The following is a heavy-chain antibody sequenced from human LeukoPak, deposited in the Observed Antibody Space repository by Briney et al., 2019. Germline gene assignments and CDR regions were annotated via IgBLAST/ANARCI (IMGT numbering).Heavy chain of an antibody. CDR1: GFTFSTYN. J-gene: IGHJ4*02. Sequence: GGSLRLSCAATGFTFSTYNMSCVRQAPGKGLEWVSTISGSDGSTYYADSVKGRFTISRDNSKNTLHLQMNSLRADDTATYYCAADRYPAASYYHDYWGQGTLVTVSS. V-gene: IGHV3-23*01. CDR2: ISGSDGST. D-gene: IGHD3-10*01. CDR3: AADRYPAASYYHDY.